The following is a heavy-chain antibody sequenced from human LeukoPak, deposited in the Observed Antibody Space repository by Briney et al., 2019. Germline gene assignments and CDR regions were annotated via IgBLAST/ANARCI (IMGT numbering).Heavy chain of an antibody. CDR3: AREGSSWLNYDY. CDR1: CGSISSYY. CDR2: IYYSGST. V-gene: IGHV4-59*12. D-gene: IGHD6-13*01. J-gene: IGHJ4*02. Sequence: PSETLSLTCTVSCGSISSYYWSWIRQPPGKGLEWIGYIYYSGSTKYNPSLKSRVTMSVDTSKNQFSLKMSSVTAADTAVYYCAREGSSWLNYDYWGQGTLVTVSS.